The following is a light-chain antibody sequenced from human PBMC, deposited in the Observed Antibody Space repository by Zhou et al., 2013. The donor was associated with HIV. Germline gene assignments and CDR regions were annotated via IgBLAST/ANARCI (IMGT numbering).Light chain of an antibody. CDR1: SSDVGGYNY. J-gene: IGLJ2*01. CDR2: EVN. CDR3: GSYAGSSRWI. Sequence: QSALAQPPSASGTPGQSVTISCTGTSSDVGGYNYVAWYQQHPGKVPKIMIYEVNKRPSGVPDRFSGSKSGNTASLTVSGLQAEGEAEYYCGSYAGSSRWIFGGGTKLTVL. V-gene: IGLV2-8*01.